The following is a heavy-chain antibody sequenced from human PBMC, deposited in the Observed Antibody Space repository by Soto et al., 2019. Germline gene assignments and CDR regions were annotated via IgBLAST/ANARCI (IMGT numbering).Heavy chain of an antibody. CDR2: IYSGGST. V-gene: IGHV3-66*01. J-gene: IGHJ4*02. D-gene: IGHD3-10*01. CDR3: ARCDGSATYCYFFAY. CDR1: GFTVSNSY. Sequence: GGSRSLSCAASGFTVSNSYMSWVRQAPGKGLEWVSAIYSGGSTYYADSVKGRFTISRDNSRNTLYLQMNSLRAEDTAVYFCARCDGSATYCYFFAYWGQGT.